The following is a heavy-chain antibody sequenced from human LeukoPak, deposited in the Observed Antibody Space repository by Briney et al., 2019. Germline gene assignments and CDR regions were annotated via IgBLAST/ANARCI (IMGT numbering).Heavy chain of an antibody. CDR1: GFTFSDYY. Sequence: GGSLRLSCAASGFTFSDYYMSWIRQAPGKGLEWVSYISSSGSTIYYADPVKGRFTISRDNAKNSLCLQMNSLRAEDTAVYYCARSRPSRYCSGGSCTHHAFDIWGQGTMVTVSS. CDR2: ISSSGSTI. CDR3: ARSRPSRYCSGGSCTHHAFDI. V-gene: IGHV3-11*04. J-gene: IGHJ3*02. D-gene: IGHD2-15*01.